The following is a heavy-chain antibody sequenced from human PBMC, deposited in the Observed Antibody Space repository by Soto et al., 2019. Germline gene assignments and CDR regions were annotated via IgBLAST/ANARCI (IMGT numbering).Heavy chain of an antibody. D-gene: IGHD2-2*01. J-gene: IGHJ6*02. V-gene: IGHV4-34*01. CDR3: ARASSHRTHRYYYYYGMDV. CDR1: GGSFSGYY. Sequence: SETLSLTCAVYGGSFSGYYWSWIRQPPGKGLEWIGEINHSGSTNYNPSLKSRVTISVDTSKNQFSLKLSSVTAADTAVYYCARASSHRTHRYYYYYGMDVWGQGTTVTVSS. CDR2: INHSGST.